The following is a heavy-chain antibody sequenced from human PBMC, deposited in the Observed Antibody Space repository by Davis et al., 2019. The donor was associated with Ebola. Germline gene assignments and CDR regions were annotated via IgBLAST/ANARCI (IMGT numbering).Heavy chain of an antibody. CDR3: ARDLIVI. Sequence: GESLKISCAASGFTVSSNYMSWVRQAPGKGLEWVSIIYSGGSTYYADSVKGRFTISRHNSKNTLYLQMNSLRAEDTAVYYCARDLIVIGGQGTLVTVSS. V-gene: IGHV3-53*01. CDR1: GFTVSSNY. CDR2: IYSGGST. J-gene: IGHJ4*02. D-gene: IGHD1-26*01.